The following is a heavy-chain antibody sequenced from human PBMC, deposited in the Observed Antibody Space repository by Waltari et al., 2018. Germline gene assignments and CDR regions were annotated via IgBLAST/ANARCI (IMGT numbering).Heavy chain of an antibody. CDR2: IYHMGST. V-gene: IGHV4-38-2*02. D-gene: IGHD1-26*01. CDR1: GYSISSGYY. CDR3: ARDLQWELLNDAFDI. Sequence: QVQLQESGPGLVKPSETLSLTCADSGYSISSGYYWGWIRQPPGKGLEWIGSIYHMGSTYYNPSLKSRVTISVDTSKNQFSLKLSSVTSADTAVYYCARDLQWELLNDAFDIWGQGTMVTVSS. J-gene: IGHJ3*02.